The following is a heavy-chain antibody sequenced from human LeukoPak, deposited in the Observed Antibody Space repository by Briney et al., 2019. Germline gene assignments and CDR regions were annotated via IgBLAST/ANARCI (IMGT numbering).Heavy chain of an antibody. CDR3: ARLAAGTGWFDP. CDR2: IYTSGST. D-gene: IGHD6-13*01. V-gene: IGHV4-61*02. CDR1: GGSISSGSYY. J-gene: IGHJ5*02. Sequence: SETLSLTCTVSGGSISSGSYYWSWIRQPAGKGLEWIGRIYTSGSTNYNPSLKSRVTISVDTSKNQFSLKLSSVTAADTAVYYCARLAAGTGWFDPWGQGTLVTVSS.